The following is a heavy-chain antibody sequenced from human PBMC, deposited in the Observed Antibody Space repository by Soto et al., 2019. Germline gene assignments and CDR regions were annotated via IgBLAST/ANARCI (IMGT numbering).Heavy chain of an antibody. Sequence: SVKVSCKASGGTFSSYAISWVRQAPGQGLEWMGGIIPIFGTANYAQKFQGRVTITADESTSTAYMELSSLRSEDTAVYYCARDKEEGAASGKFDYWGQGTLVTVSS. CDR1: GGTFSSYA. V-gene: IGHV1-69*13. CDR2: IIPIFGTA. D-gene: IGHD1-26*01. CDR3: ARDKEEGAASGKFDY. J-gene: IGHJ4*02.